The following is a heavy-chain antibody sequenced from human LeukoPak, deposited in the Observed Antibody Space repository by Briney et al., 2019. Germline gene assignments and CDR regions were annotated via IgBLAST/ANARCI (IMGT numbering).Heavy chain of an antibody. CDR3: ARFKVTVTSIP. Sequence: PGGSLRLSCAASGFTFSSYWMHWVRQAPGKGLVWDSRINPDGSSTSYADSVKGRFTISRDNAKNTLYLQMNSLRAEDTAVYYCARFKVTVTSIPWGQGTLVTVSS. J-gene: IGHJ5*02. D-gene: IGHD4-11*01. CDR2: INPDGSST. CDR1: GFTFSSYW. V-gene: IGHV3-74*01.